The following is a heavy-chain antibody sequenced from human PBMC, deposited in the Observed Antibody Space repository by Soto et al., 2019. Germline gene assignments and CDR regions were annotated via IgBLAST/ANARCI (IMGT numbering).Heavy chain of an antibody. V-gene: IGHV1-46*01. Sequence: ASVKVSCKASGNTFSNYYIHWVRQAPGQGLEWMGTINPSGGHTTYAQKFLGRVTMTRDTSTSTLYMELTSLRSEDTAVYYCARGVTSGSLPTFDNWGQGTLVTVPS. J-gene: IGHJ4*02. CDR2: INPSGGHT. D-gene: IGHD1-26*01. CDR1: GNTFSNYY. CDR3: ARGVTSGSLPTFDN.